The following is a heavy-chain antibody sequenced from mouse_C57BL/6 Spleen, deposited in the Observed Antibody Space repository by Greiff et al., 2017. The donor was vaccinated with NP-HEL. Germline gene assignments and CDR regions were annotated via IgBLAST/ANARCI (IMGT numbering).Heavy chain of an antibody. V-gene: IGHV5-6*01. J-gene: IGHJ4*01. D-gene: IGHD1-1*01. Sequence: EVQLVESGGDLVKPGGSLKLSCAASGFTFSSYGMSWVRQTPDKRLEWVATISSGGRYTYYPDSVKGRFTMSRDNAKNTRYLQFSSLKSEDTAMYYCESHHSYGYCYVRALDYWGQGTSVTGSS. CDR3: ESHHSYGYCYVRALDY. CDR2: ISSGGRYT. CDR1: GFTFSSYG.